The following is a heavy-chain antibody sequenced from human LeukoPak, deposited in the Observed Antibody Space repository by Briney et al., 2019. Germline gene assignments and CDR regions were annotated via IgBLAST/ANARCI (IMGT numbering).Heavy chain of an antibody. J-gene: IGHJ1*01. Sequence: GGSLRLSCVVSGFTFSRYYMGWVRQAPGRGLEWVAVTASDGGDRNYADSVKGRFPISRDNSKNSLYVPMCRLASKGTAVYYCAFLIREPQHWGQGTLVTDSS. V-gene: IGHV3-7*01. CDR3: AFLIREPQH. CDR2: TASDGGDR. D-gene: IGHD1-26*01. CDR1: GFTFSRYY.